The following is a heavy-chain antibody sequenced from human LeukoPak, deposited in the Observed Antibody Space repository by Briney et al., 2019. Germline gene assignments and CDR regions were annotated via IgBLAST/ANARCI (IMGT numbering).Heavy chain of an antibody. CDR3: ARVVPPTDYGSGSYFWDPYYFDY. Sequence: PGGSLRLSCAASEFIVSINYMTWVRQAPGKGLEWVSLIYSRGDTKYADSVKGRFTISRDNSKNTLYLQMNSLRAEDTAVYYCARVVPPTDYGSGSYFWDPYYFDYWGQGTLVTVSS. J-gene: IGHJ4*02. CDR1: EFIVSINY. V-gene: IGHV3-53*01. CDR2: IYSRGDT. D-gene: IGHD3-10*01.